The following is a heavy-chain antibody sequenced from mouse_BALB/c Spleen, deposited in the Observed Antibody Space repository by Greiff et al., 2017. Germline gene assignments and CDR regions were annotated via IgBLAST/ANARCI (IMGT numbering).Heavy chain of an antibody. CDR3: ARGDYYGSRTLDY. D-gene: IGHD1-1*01. J-gene: IGHJ2*01. CDR2: ISCYNGAT. Sequence: LAKPGASVKISCQASGYSFTGYYMHWVKQSHGTSLEWIGYISCYNGATSYNQKFKGKATFTVDTSSSTAYMQFNSLTSEDSAVYYCARGDYYGSRTLDYGGQGTTLTVSS. V-gene: IGHV1S34*01. CDR1: GYSFTGYY.